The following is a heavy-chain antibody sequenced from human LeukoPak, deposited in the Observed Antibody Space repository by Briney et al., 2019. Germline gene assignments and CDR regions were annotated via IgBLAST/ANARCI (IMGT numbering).Heavy chain of an antibody. CDR3: AKEIDGFDV. Sequence: PGGSLRLSCEASRFTFSNYAMSWVRQAPARGLEWVSSLRGDGDTFYADSVKGRFTLSRDDSRNTVYLHLNNLRVEDTAVYYCAKEIDGFDVWGQGTLVTVSS. J-gene: IGHJ3*01. CDR1: RFTFSNYA. CDR2: LRGDGDT. V-gene: IGHV3-23*01.